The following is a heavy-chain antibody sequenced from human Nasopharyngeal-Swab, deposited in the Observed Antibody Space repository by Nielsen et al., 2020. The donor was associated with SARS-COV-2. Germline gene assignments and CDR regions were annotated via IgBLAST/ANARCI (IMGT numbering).Heavy chain of an antibody. D-gene: IGHD3-10*01. V-gene: IGHV3-48*03. CDR1: GFTFSSYE. CDR2: ISSSGSTI. CDR3: ARESARLLWFGSSSFDAFDI. J-gene: IGHJ3*02. Sequence: GESLKISCAASGFTFSSYEMNWVRQAPGKGLEWVSYISSSGSTIYYADSVKGRFTISRDNAKNSLYLQMNSLRAEDTAVYYCARESARLLWFGSSSFDAFDIWGQGTMVTVSS.